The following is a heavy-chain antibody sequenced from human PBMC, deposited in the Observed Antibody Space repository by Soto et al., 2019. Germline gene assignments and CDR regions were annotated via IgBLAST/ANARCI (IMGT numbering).Heavy chain of an antibody. D-gene: IGHD6-6*01. V-gene: IGHV3-66*01. J-gene: IGHJ1*01. Sequence: GGSLRLSCAASGFTVSSNHMSWVRQAPGKGLEWVSVIYRDGSRYYADSVKARFTISRDISRNTLFLQMDSLRVEDTAMYFCVRDEGNSDSSAPFYWGQGTRVTVSS. CDR3: VRDEGNSDSSAPFY. CDR1: GFTVSSNH. CDR2: IYRDGSR.